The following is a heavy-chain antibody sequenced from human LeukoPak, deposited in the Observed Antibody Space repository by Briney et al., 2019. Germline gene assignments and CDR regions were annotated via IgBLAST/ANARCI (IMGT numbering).Heavy chain of an antibody. D-gene: IGHD6-19*01. CDR2: IYYSGST. CDR3: ARHRYSSGWSDYDY. Sequence: SETLSLTCTVSGGSISSYYWTWIRQPPEKGLDWIGYIYYSGSTRYNPSLESRVTISVDTSKNQFSLKLSSVPAADTAVYYCARHRYSSGWSDYDYWGQGILVTVSS. J-gene: IGHJ4*02. V-gene: IGHV4-59*08. CDR1: GGSISSYY.